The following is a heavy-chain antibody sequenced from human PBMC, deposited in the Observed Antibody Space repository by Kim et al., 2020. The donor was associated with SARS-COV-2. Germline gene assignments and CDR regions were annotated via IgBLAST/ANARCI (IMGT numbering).Heavy chain of an antibody. CDR2: ISSSSSYI. D-gene: IGHD5-18*01. V-gene: IGHV3-21*01. CDR3: ARVARSGYSYGRDWFDH. Sequence: GGSLRLSCAASGFTFSSYSMNWVRQAPGKGLEWVSSISSSSSYIYYADSVKGRFTISRDNAKNSLYLQMNSLRAEDTAVYSCARVARSGYSYGRDWFDHWGQGTLVTVSS. CDR1: GFTFSSYS. J-gene: IGHJ5*02.